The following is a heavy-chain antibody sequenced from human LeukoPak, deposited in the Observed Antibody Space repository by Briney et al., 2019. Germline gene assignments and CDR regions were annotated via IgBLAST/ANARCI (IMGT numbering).Heavy chain of an antibody. CDR3: AKDLALYSSGWYSPTFDY. CDR1: GFTFDDYA. V-gene: IGHV3-9*01. CDR2: ISWNSGSI. J-gene: IGHJ4*02. Sequence: GGSLRLSCAASGFTFDDYAMHWVRQAPGKGLEWVSGISWNSGSIGYADSVKGRFTISRDNAKNSLYLQMNGLRAEDTALYYCAKDLALYSSGWYSPTFDYWGQGTLVTVSS. D-gene: IGHD6-19*01.